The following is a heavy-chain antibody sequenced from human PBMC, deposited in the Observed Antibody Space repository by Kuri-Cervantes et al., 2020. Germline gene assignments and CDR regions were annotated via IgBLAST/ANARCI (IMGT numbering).Heavy chain of an antibody. D-gene: IGHD3-10*01. CDR2: IYSGGST. CDR3: AKSDYYGSGSYTHNFDY. V-gene: IGHV3-53*05. CDR1: GFTVSSNY. J-gene: IGHJ4*02. Sequence: GGSLRLSCAASGFTVSSNYMSWVRQAPGKGLEWVSVIYSGGSTYYADSVKGRFTISRDNSKNTLYLQMNSLRAEDTAVYYCAKSDYYGSGSYTHNFDYWGQGTLVTVSS.